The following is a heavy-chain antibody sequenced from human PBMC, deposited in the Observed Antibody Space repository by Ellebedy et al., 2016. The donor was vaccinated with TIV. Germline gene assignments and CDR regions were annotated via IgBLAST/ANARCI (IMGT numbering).Heavy chain of an antibody. CDR2: ISGSGGST. J-gene: IGHJ4*02. D-gene: IGHD1-7*01. Sequence: PGGSLRLSCAASGFTSSRYAMSWVRQAPGKGLEWVLAISGSGGSTYYADSVKGRFTISRDNSKNTLYLQMNSLRAEDTAVYYCAKDPIWSHTFKLELRAFEDYWGQGTLVTVSS. V-gene: IGHV3-23*01. CDR3: AKDPIWSHTFKLELRAFEDY. CDR1: GFTSSRYA.